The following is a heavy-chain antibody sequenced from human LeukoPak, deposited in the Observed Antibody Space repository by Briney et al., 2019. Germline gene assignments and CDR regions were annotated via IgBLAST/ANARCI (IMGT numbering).Heavy chain of an antibody. J-gene: IGHJ3*02. D-gene: IGHD2-2*02. CDR3: ARVPDCSSTSCYTDDAFDI. V-gene: IGHV3-66*02. CDR1: GFTVSSNY. Sequence: AGGSLRLSCAASGFTVSSNYMSWVRQAPGKGLEWVSAIYSGGSTYYADSVKGRFTISRDNSKNTLYLQMNSLRAEDTAVYYCARVPDCSSTSCYTDDAFDIWGQGTMVTVSS. CDR2: IYSGGST.